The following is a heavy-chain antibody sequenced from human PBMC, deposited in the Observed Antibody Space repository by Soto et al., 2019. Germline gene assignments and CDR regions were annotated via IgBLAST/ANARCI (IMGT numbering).Heavy chain of an antibody. Sequence: GGSLRLSCAASGFTFSSYGMHWVRQAPGKGLEWVAVISYDGSNKYYADSVKGRFTISRDNSKNTLYLQMNSLRAEDTAVYYCAKAPGGRGYYFDYWGQGTLVTVSS. J-gene: IGHJ4*02. CDR1: GFTFSSYG. CDR2: ISYDGSNK. V-gene: IGHV3-30*18. D-gene: IGHD3-16*01. CDR3: AKAPGGRGYYFDY.